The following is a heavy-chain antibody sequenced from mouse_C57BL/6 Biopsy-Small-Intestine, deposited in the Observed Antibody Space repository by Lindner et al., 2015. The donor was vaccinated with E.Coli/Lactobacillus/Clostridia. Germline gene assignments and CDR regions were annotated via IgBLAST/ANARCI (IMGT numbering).Heavy chain of an antibody. CDR2: INPNTGAS. J-gene: IGHJ4*01. V-gene: IGHV1-19*01. CDR3: AREKGRGDWGYYDY. CDR1: GYSFSDYY. Sequence: SVKVSCKTSGYSFSDYYIHWVRQAPGQGLEWMGWINPNTGASNSMQKFQGRVTMTRDTSINSVYVELSRLTSDDTAVYYCAREKGRGDWGYYDYWGQGTLVTVSS. D-gene: IGHD2-13*01.